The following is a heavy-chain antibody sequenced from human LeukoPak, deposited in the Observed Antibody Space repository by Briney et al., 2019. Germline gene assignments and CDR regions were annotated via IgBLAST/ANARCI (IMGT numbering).Heavy chain of an antibody. CDR1: GFTFSSYA. D-gene: IGHD3-16*02. CDR3: ARALVGPFDY. Sequence: PGGSLRLSCAVSGFTFSSYAMHWVRQAPGKGLEWVAVISYDGSNKYYADSVKGRFTISRDNSKNTLYLQMNSLRAEDTAVYYCARALVGPFDYWGQGTLVTVSS. V-gene: IGHV3-30*04. J-gene: IGHJ4*02. CDR2: ISYDGSNK.